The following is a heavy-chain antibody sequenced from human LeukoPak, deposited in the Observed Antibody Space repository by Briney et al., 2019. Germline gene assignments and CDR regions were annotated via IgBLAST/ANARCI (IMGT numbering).Heavy chain of an antibody. D-gene: IGHD3-10*01. CDR2: VSSSSSYI. Sequence: GGSLRLSCAASGFMFGSYTMNWVRQGPGKGLEWVSSVSSSSSYIYYADSVKGRFTISRDNAKNSLYLQMNSLRAEDTAMYYCVREADYYVSGSYYGIDYWGQGTLLTVSS. J-gene: IGHJ4*02. V-gene: IGHV3-21*01. CDR3: VREADYYVSGSYYGIDY. CDR1: GFMFGSYT.